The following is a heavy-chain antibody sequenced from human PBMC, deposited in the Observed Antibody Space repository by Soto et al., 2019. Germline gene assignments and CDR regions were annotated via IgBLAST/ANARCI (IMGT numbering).Heavy chain of an antibody. CDR1: GFTFSSYG. V-gene: IGHV3-33*01. CDR2: IWYDGSNK. Sequence: HPGGSLRLSCAASGFTFSSYGMHWVRQAPGKGLEWVAVIWYDGSNKYYADSVKGRFTISRDNSKNTLYLQMNSLRAEDTAVYYCARDRLDYYGSGSHSYGMDVWGQGTTVTV. CDR3: ARDRLDYYGSGSHSYGMDV. D-gene: IGHD3-10*01. J-gene: IGHJ6*02.